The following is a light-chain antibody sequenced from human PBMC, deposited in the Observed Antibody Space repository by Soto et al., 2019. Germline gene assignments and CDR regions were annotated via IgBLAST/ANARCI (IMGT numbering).Light chain of an antibody. V-gene: IGKV1-27*01. Sequence: GDRVTITCRASQGISNYLAWYQQKPGKLPKLLIYEASTLQSGVPSRFSGSGFGTDFTLTISSLRPDDFATYYCQHYSGDRATFGQGTKVDIK. CDR3: QHYSGDRAT. CDR2: EAS. CDR1: QGISNY. J-gene: IGKJ1*01.